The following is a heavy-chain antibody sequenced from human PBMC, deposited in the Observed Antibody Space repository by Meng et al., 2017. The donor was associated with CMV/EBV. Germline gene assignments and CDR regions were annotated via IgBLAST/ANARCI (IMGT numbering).Heavy chain of an antibody. V-gene: IGHV3-30*04. J-gene: IGHJ4*02. CDR2: ISYDGSNK. CDR3: AREHYDFWSGYYPYLDY. Sequence: FTFLSYAMPWVRQAPGKGLEWVSVISYDGSNKYYADSVKGRFTISRDNSKNTLYLQMNSLRAEDTAVYYCAREHYDFWSGYYPYLDYWGQGTLVTVSS. CDR1: FTFLSYA. D-gene: IGHD3-3*01.